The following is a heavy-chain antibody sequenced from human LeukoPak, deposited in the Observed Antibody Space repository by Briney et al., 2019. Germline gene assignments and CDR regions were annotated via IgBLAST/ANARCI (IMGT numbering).Heavy chain of an antibody. CDR2: VSFGGGT. Sequence: SETLSLTCTVSGGSISTDYCSWIRQPPGRGLDWIGYVSFGGGTNYNPSLKSRVITSADTSKNQFSLNLTSVTAADTAVYYCVRASVESGGAFDIWGQGTMVTVSS. J-gene: IGHJ3*02. CDR1: GGSISTDY. V-gene: IGHV4-59*01. D-gene: IGHD2-15*01. CDR3: VRASVESGGAFDI.